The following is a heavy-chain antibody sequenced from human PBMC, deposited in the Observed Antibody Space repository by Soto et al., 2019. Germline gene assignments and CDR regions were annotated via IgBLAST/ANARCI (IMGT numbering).Heavy chain of an antibody. J-gene: IGHJ4*02. D-gene: IGHD3-9*01. CDR3: ASRYGPSEFDH. CDR2: MYYSGSF. CDR1: GGSISGGGSY. Sequence: PSETLSLTCTVSGGSISGGGSYWSWIRQRPGKGLEWIGYMYYSGSFYYNPSLKGRVMISSDTSKNQFSLRLTSVTAADTAVYYCASRYGPSEFDHWGQGSLVTVSS. V-gene: IGHV4-31*03.